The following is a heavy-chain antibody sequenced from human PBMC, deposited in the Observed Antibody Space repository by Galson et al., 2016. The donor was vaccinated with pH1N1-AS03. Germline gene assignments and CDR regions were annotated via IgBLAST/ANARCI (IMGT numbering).Heavy chain of an antibody. CDR1: GGSIRSSNYY. V-gene: IGHV4-39*01. CDR2: MYYTGTN. D-gene: IGHD3-3*01. Sequence: ETLSLTCTASGGSIRSSNYYWGWIRQPPGKGLEWIGSMYYTGTNFYNPSLKSRVSMSVDTSKNQFSLSLSSVTAADTAVYYYARHATTRSEVFGVPFYHYYYTDVWGKGTTVTVSS. J-gene: IGHJ6*03. CDR3: ARHATTRSEVFGVPFYHYYYTDV.